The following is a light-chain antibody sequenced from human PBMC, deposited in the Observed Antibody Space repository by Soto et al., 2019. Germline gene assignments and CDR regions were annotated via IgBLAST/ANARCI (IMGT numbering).Light chain of an antibody. CDR1: QSLLHSNGYNY. J-gene: IGKJ1*01. V-gene: IGKV2-28*01. CDR3: QQYGNPPWT. CDR2: LGS. Sequence: DIVMTQSPLSLPVTPGEPASISCRSSQSLLHSNGYNYLDWYLQKPGQSPQLLIYLGSNRASGVPDRFSGSGSGTDFTLTISRLEPEDFAVYYCQQYGNPPWTFGQGTKVEIK.